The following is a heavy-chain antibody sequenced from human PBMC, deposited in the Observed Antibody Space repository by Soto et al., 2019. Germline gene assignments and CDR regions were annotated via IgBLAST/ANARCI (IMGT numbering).Heavy chain of an antibody. CDR2: IYYSGST. D-gene: IGHD3-9*01. CDR1: GGSISSYY. Sequence: ETLSLTCTVSGGSISSYYWSWIRQPPGKGLEWIGYIYYSGSTNYNPSLKSRVTISVDTSKNQFSLKLSSVTAADTAVYYCASSNLRYFDWLLFGYFDYWGQGTLVTVSS. V-gene: IGHV4-59*08. CDR3: ASSNLRYFDWLLFGYFDY. J-gene: IGHJ4*02.